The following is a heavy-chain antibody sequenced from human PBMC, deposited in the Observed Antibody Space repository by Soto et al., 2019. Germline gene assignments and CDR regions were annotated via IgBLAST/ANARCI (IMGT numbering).Heavy chain of an antibody. J-gene: IGHJ6*02. CDR1: GGSISSSNW. D-gene: IGHD3-9*01. Sequence: SETLSLTCTVSGGSISSSNWWNWVRQPPGKGLEWIGEIYHGGSTNYNPSLKSRVTISVDKSKNQFSLKLTSVTAADTAVYYCARYPPDVNYDISTGYSPLYYYYGLDVWGQGTTVTVSS. CDR2: IYHGGST. V-gene: IGHV4-4*02. CDR3: ARYPPDVNYDISTGYSPLYYYYGLDV.